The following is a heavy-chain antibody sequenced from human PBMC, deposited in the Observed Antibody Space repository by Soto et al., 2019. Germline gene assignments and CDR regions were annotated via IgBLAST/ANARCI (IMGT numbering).Heavy chain of an antibody. V-gene: IGHV3-66*01. CDR2: IYRGGDT. CDR3: AACHWNGPNDY. CDR1: GLGVSNNY. J-gene: IGHJ4*02. Sequence: EVKLEESGGGLVQPGGSLRLSCEASGLGVSNNYIRWVRHAPGQGLEWVSVIYRGGDTYYADSVKGRFTTSRDNSKNTVYLQMNSLRDEDTAIYYCAACHWNGPNDYWGQGTLVTVSS. D-gene: IGHD1-1*01.